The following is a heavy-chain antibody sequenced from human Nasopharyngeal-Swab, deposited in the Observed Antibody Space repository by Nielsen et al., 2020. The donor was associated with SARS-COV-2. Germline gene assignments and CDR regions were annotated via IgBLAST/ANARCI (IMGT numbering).Heavy chain of an antibody. CDR3: ARGAYDYVWGSYRPIDY. D-gene: IGHD3-16*02. Sequence: ASVKVSCKASGYTFTSYYMHWVRQAPGQGLEWMGIINPSGGSTSYAQKFQGRVTMTRDTSTSTVYMELNSLRAEDTAVYYCARGAYDYVWGSYRPIDYWGQGTLVTVSS. J-gene: IGHJ4*02. V-gene: IGHV1-46*01. CDR1: GYTFTSYY. CDR2: INPSGGST.